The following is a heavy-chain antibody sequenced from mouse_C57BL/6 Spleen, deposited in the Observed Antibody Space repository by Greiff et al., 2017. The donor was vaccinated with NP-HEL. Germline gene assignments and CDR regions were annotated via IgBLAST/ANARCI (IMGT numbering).Heavy chain of an antibody. CDR2: IYPGDGDT. D-gene: IGHD4-1*01. V-gene: IGHV1-80*01. J-gene: IGHJ4*01. CDR3: ARWGTGTGAMDY. CDR1: GYAFSSYW. Sequence: QVQLQQSGAELVKPGASVKISCKASGYAFSSYWMNWVKQRPGKGLEWIGQIYPGDGDTNYNGKFKGKATLTADKSSSTAYMQLSSLTSEDSAVYFCARWGTGTGAMDYWGQGTSVTVSS.